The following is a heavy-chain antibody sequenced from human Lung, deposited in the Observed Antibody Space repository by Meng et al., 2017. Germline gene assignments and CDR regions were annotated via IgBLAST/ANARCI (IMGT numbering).Heavy chain of an antibody. CDR2: IYHSGST. J-gene: IGHJ4*02. CDR1: GGSISSDNW. V-gene: IGHV4-4*02. CDR3: TKNDFYCLGY. Sequence: QVQLQESGPGLVKPSGTLSLTCAVSGGSISSDNWWSCVRQPPGKGLEWIGEIYHSGSTNYNPSLKSRITISVDKPKNQFSLTLSSVTAADTAVYYCTKNDFYCLGYWGQGTLVTVSS. D-gene: IGHD2-21*01.